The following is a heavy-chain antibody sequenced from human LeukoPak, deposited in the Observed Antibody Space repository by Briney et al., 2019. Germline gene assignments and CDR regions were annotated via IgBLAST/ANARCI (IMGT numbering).Heavy chain of an antibody. J-gene: IGHJ4*02. D-gene: IGHD3-3*01. CDR3: AKETITIFGVVIGVFDY. CDR1: GFTFSSYS. CDR2: ISSSSSYI. V-gene: IGHV3-21*01. Sequence: PGGSLRLSCAASGFTFSSYSMNWVRQAPGKGLEWVSSISSSSSYIYYADSVKGRFTISRDNAKNSLYLQMNSLRAEDTAVYYCAKETITIFGVVIGVFDYWGQGTLVTVSS.